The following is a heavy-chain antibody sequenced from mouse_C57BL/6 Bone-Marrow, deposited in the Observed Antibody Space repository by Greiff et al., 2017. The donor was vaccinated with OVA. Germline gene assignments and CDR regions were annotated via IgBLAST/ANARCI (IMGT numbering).Heavy chain of an antibody. J-gene: IGHJ4*01. V-gene: IGHV5-4*03. CDR2: ISDGGSYT. CDR3: ARELGLWLLCTKDY. Sequence: EVKLMESGGGLVKPGGSLKLSCAASGFTFSSYAMSWVRQTPEKRLEWVATISDGGSYTYYPDNVKGRFTISRDNAKNNLYLQMSHLKSEDTAMXYCARELGLWLLCTKDYWGQGTTVTVSS. D-gene: IGHD3-3*01. CDR1: GFTFSSYA.